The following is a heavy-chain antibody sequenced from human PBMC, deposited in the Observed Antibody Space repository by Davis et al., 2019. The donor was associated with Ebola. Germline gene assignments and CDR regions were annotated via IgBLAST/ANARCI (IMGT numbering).Heavy chain of an antibody. Sequence: GGSLRLSCAASGFTFSSYAMHWVRQAPGKGLEWVAVISYDGSNKYYADSVKGRFTISRDNSKNTLYLQMNSLRAEDTAVYYCAKRLVEEVYYYGMDVWGQGTTVTVSS. CDR2: ISYDGSNK. V-gene: IGHV3-30-3*02. D-gene: IGHD6-6*01. CDR1: GFTFSSYA. CDR3: AKRLVEEVYYYGMDV. J-gene: IGHJ6*02.